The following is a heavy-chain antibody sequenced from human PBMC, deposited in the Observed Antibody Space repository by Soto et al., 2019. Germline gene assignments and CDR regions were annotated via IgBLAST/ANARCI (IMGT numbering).Heavy chain of an antibody. V-gene: IGHV3-48*01. D-gene: IGHD2-2*01. CDR1: GFTFRNYN. CDR3: ARDSTRVIPELRHVFDL. J-gene: IGHJ3*01. Sequence: GGSLRLSCAASGFTFRNYNMNWVRQAPGKGLEWVSHISIGGTTIDYADSVKGRFTISRDNSKNTLSLQMKSLRAEDTAVYYCARDSTRVIPELRHVFDLWGQGTMVTVSS. CDR2: ISIGGTTI.